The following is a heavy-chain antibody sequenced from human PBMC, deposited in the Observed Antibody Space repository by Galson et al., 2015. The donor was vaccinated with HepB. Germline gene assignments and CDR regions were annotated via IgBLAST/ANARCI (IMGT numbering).Heavy chain of an antibody. CDR3: VRSSNFDT. CDR2: IKTDGSYI. V-gene: IGHV3-74*01. Sequence: SLRLSCAASGFTFSSYWMHWVRQAPGKGLVWVSRIKTDGSYISYADSVKGRFTISRDNAKNTVYLEMNSLRTEDTSIYYCVRSSNFDTWGQGTLVTVSS. CDR1: GFTFSSYW. J-gene: IGHJ4*02. D-gene: IGHD2-2*01.